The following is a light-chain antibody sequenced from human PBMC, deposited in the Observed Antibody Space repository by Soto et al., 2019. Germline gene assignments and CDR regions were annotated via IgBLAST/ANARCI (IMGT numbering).Light chain of an antibody. V-gene: IGKV1-5*01. CDR3: QHYKMYSPWT. J-gene: IGKJ1*01. CDR1: QSIRRS. CDR2: DVS. Sequence: DIQMTQSPSSLSASVGDRVTITCRASQSIRRSLNWYQQRPGKAPKLLIYDVSSLQSGVPSRFSGSGSGTEFTLTISSLQPDDFATYYCQHYKMYSPWTFGQGTKVDI.